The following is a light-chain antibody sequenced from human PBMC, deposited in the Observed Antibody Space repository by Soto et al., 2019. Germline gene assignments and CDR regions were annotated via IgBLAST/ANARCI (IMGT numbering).Light chain of an antibody. CDR2: EGS. V-gene: IGLV2-23*01. CDR3: CSYAGSSTLV. Sequence: QSALTQPASVSGSPGQSITISCTGTSSDVASYNLVSWYQQHPGKAPKLMIYEGSRRPSGVSNRFSDSKSGNTASLTISGLQAEDEADYYCCSYAGSSTLVFGGGTQLTVL. J-gene: IGLJ2*01. CDR1: SSDVASYNL.